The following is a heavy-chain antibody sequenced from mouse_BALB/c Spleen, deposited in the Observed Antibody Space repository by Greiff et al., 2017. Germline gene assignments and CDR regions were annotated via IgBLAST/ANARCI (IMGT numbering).Heavy chain of an antibody. CDR2: INPSTGYT. J-gene: IGHJ3*01. CDR3: AVTGTGGFAY. V-gene: IGHV1-7*01. D-gene: IGHD4-1*01. CDR1: GYTFTSYW. Sequence: VQLQQSGAELAKPGASVKMSCKASGYTFTSYWMHWVKQRPGQGLEWIGYINPSTGYTEYNQKFKDKATLTADKSSSTAYMQLSSLTSEDSAVYYCAVTGTGGFAYWGQGTLVTVSA.